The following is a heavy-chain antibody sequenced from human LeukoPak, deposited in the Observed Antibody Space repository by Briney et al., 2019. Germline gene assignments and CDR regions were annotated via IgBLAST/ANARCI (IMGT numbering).Heavy chain of an antibody. CDR3: AREYYYDSSGYFD. V-gene: IGHV1-69*04. D-gene: IGHD3-22*01. CDR2: IIPILGIA. J-gene: IGHJ4*02. Sequence: ASVKVSCKASGGTFSSYAISWVRQAPGQGLEWMGRIIPILGIANYAQKFQGRVTITADKSTSTAYMELSSLRSEDTAVYYCAREYYYDSSGYFDWGRGTLVTVSS. CDR1: GGTFSSYA.